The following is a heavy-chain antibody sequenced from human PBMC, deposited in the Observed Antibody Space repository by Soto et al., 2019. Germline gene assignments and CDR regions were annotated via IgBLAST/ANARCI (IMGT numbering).Heavy chain of an antibody. CDR2: ISHLDTT. V-gene: IGHV4-30-2*06. D-gene: IGHD2-15*01. CDR1: VCTMIYGGCC. CDR3: ARGGGHAYFDF. J-gene: IGHJ4*02. Sequence: SXSLTCSFAVCTMIYGGCCLSWIRQSPGKGLEWLGYISHLDTTYYNPSFKSRLSFSIDRTRNKFSMSLSSMTAADKAVYYCARGGGHAYFDFWGQGIHVTVSS.